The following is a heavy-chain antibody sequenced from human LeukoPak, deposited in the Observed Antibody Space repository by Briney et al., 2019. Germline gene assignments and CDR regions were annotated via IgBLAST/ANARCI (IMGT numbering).Heavy chain of an antibody. V-gene: IGHV6-1*01. CDR2: TYYRSKWYN. Sequence: SQTLSLTCAISGDSVSSNSAAWNWIRQSPSRGLEWLGRTYYRSKWYNDYAVSVKSRIIINPDTSKNQFSLWLNSVTPEDTAVYYCGRGTQMTIAAAGTDYYYYYGMDMWGQGTTVTVSS. D-gene: IGHD6-13*01. CDR3: GRGTQMTIAAAGTDYYYYYGMDM. J-gene: IGHJ6*02. CDR1: GDSVSSNSAA.